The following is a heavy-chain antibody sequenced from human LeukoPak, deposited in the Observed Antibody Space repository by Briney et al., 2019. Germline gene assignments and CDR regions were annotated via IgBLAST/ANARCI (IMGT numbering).Heavy chain of an antibody. V-gene: IGHV1-69*13. CDR3: ARATYYDFWSGYSIDY. J-gene: IGHJ4*02. CDR2: IIPIFGTA. D-gene: IGHD3-3*01. CDR1: GGTFSSYA. Sequence: SVKVSCKASGGTFSSYAISWVRQAPGQGLEWMGGIIPIFGTANYAQKFQGRVTITADESTSTAYMELSSLRSEDTAVYHCARATYYDFWSGYSIDYWGQGTLVTVSS.